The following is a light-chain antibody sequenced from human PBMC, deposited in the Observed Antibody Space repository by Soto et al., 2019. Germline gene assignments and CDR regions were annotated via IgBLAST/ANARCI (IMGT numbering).Light chain of an antibody. CDR2: KAS. Sequence: DIQINQSPSTLSGSLGDRGTTTCQASQTSSSWLAWYQQKPGKAPKLLIYKASTLKSGPPSRFSGSGSGTEFTLTISSLQPDDFATYYCQHYNSYSEAFGQGTKVDIK. J-gene: IGKJ1*01. CDR3: QHYNSYSEA. CDR1: QTSSSW. V-gene: IGKV1-5*03.